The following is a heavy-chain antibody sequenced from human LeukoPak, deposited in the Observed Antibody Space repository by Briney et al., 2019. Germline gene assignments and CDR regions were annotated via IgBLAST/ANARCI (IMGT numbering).Heavy chain of an antibody. CDR2: ISSSSSYI. Sequence: GGSLRLSCAASGFTFSSYSMNWVRQAPGKGLEWVSSISSSSSYIYYADSVKGRFTISRDNAKNSLYLQMNSLRAEDTAVYYCAKADGIYYDSSDSFDYWGQGTLVTVSS. CDR1: GFTFSSYS. CDR3: AKADGIYYDSSDSFDY. V-gene: IGHV3-21*04. D-gene: IGHD3-22*01. J-gene: IGHJ4*02.